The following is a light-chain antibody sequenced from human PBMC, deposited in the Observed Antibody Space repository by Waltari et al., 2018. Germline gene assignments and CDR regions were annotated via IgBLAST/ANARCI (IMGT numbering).Light chain of an antibody. CDR1: SGDIGDYKY. J-gene: IGLJ3*02. V-gene: IGLV2-14*03. CDR3: SAYIITNSLWV. CDR2: GVN. Sequence: QSALTQPASVSGSPGQSITMSCTEASGDIGDYKYVSWYQQHPGKAPKVLIYGVNNRPSGVSRCFSVSKSGNAASLTLSGLQAEDEAVYFCSAYIITNSLWVFGGGTKLTVL.